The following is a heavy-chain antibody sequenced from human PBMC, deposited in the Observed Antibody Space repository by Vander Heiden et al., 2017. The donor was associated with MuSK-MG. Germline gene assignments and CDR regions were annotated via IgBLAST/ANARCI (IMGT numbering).Heavy chain of an antibody. J-gene: IGHJ6*02. CDR3: ARDGQDIVATIGVEYYYGMDV. D-gene: IGHD5-12*01. Sequence: QVQLVQSGAEVKKPGSSVKVSCKASGGTFSSYAISWVRQAPGQGLEWMGGIIPIFGTANYAQKFQGRVTITADESTSTAYMELSSLRSEDTAVYYCARDGQDIVATIGVEYYYGMDVWGQGTTVTVSS. V-gene: IGHV1-69*01. CDR1: GGTFSSYA. CDR2: IIPIFGTA.